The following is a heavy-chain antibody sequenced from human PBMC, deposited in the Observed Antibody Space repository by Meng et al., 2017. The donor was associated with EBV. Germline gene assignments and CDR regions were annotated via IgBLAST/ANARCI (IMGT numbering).Heavy chain of an antibody. J-gene: IGHJ4*02. V-gene: IGHV3-21*01. CDR1: GFTLRSYS. CDR3: ARDRTSNRFDY. Sequence: EVQVEGCGGGLVNPGESLRLSCAASGFTLRSYSMNWVRLAPGKGLEWVSSISSNSIDIYYADLVKGRFTISRDNAKNSLFLQMNSLRAEDTAVYYCARDRTSNRFDYWGQGTLVTVSS. D-gene: IGHD2-8*01. CDR2: ISSNSIDI.